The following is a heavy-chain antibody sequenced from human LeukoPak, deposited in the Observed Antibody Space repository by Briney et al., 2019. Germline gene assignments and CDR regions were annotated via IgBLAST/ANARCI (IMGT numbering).Heavy chain of an antibody. CDR1: GFTFSTYW. CDR2: ISGSGGST. V-gene: IGHV3-23*01. J-gene: IGHJ4*02. Sequence: GGSLRLSCAGSGFTFSTYWMHWVRQAPGKGLVWVSAISGSGGSTYYADSVKGRFTISRDNSKNTLYLQMNSLRAEDTAVYYCAKDLPETYYYGSGSYCLFDYWGQGTLVTVSS. CDR3: AKDLPETYYYGSGSYCLFDY. D-gene: IGHD3-10*01.